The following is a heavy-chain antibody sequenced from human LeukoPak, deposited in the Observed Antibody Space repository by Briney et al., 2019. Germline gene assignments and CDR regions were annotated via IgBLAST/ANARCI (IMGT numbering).Heavy chain of an antibody. V-gene: IGHV4-59*11. J-gene: IGHJ4*02. CDR2: VSSTTSP. D-gene: IGHD3-3*01. CDR3: AGEFTQGGGLLED. Sequence: SETLSLTCTVSGASITSRFWTWVRQPPGKGLEWIGYVSSTTSPTYNPSLESRVTMSLDTSKSQFSLRLASMTAADTPIYYCAGEFTQGGGLLEDWGPGTLVVVSS. CDR1: GASITSRF.